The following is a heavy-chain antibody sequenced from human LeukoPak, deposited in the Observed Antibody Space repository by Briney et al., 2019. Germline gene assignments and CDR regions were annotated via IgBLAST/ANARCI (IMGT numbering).Heavy chain of an antibody. CDR2: IYYSGST. D-gene: IGHD5-24*01. CDR1: GGSVSSASYC. J-gene: IGHJ4*02. CDR3: ASRDGYRRGNRSD. V-gene: IGHV4-61*01. Sequence: SETLSLTSAVSGGSVSSASYCCSWIRQPPGKGLEWIGYIYYSGSTNYNPSLKSRVTISVDTSKNQFSLKLSSVTAADTAVYYCASRDGYRRGNRSDWGQGTLVTVSS.